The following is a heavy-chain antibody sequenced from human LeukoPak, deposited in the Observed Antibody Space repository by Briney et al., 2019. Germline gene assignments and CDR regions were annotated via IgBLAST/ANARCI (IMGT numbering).Heavy chain of an antibody. Sequence: GGSLRLSCAASGFTFSNYNMNWVRQAPGKGLEWVSSISSSSTYMYYADSVKGRFTTSRDNAKNSLYLQMNSLRAEDTAVYYCAGVARSGYWGQGTLVTVSS. CDR2: ISSSSTYM. CDR1: GFTFSNYN. J-gene: IGHJ4*02. CDR3: AGVARSGY. V-gene: IGHV3-21*01.